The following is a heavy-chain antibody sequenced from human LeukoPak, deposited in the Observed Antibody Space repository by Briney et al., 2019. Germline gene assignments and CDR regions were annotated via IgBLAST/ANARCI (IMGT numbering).Heavy chain of an antibody. CDR1: GGSISSYH. V-gene: IGHV4-59*01. Sequence: SETLSLTCTVSGGSISSYHWSWIRQPPGKGLECIGFIYYSGSTNHNPSLKSRVTISVDTSKNQFSLKLSSVTAADTAVYYCARADYDILTGYYENEYYFDYWGQGTLVTVSS. CDR2: IYYSGST. J-gene: IGHJ4*02. D-gene: IGHD3-9*01. CDR3: ARADYDILTGYYENEYYFDY.